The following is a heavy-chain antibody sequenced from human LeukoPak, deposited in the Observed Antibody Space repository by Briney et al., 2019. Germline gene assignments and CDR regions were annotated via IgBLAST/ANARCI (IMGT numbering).Heavy chain of an antibody. J-gene: IGHJ4*02. D-gene: IGHD4-17*01. Sequence: NPAGSLRLSCAASGFVFNDYSMHWVRQAPGKGLEWVSGISYNSANMGYGDSVKGRITISRDKDTNSPYLQMNSLRIDDTAFYYCVKAIDYGAGYYFDQWGQGTLVSVSS. CDR1: GFVFNDYS. CDR2: ISYNSANM. V-gene: IGHV3-9*01. CDR3: VKAIDYGAGYYFDQ.